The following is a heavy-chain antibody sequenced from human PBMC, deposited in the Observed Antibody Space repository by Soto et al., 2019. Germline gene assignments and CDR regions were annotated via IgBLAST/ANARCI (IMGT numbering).Heavy chain of an antibody. D-gene: IGHD3-16*01. CDR3: ARWGTTGGFDL. CDR2: TSYDGNNK. V-gene: IGHV3-30*19. Sequence: QVQLVESGGCVVQPGTSLRLSCAASGFRFKSFVMHWVRQAPGKGLEWVAFTSYDGNNKDYGDSVKGRLTVSRDNSQNTLHLQMDFLRPEDTALYYCARWGTTGGFDLWGQGTLVSVSS. J-gene: IGHJ4*02. CDR1: GFRFKSFV.